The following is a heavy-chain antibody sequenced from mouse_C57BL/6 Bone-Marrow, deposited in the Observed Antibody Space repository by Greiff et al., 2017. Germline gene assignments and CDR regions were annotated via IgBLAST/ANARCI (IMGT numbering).Heavy chain of an antibody. CDR1: GYAFSSSW. V-gene: IGHV1-82*01. CDR2: IYPGDGDT. Sequence: QVQLQQSGPELVKPGASVKISCKASGYAFSSSWMNWVKQRPGKGLEWIGRIYPGDGDTNYNGKFKGKATLTADKSSSTAYMQLSSLTSEDSAVYFCARLIRGAMDYWGQGTSVTVSS. J-gene: IGHJ4*01. CDR3: ARLIRGAMDY. D-gene: IGHD1-1*01.